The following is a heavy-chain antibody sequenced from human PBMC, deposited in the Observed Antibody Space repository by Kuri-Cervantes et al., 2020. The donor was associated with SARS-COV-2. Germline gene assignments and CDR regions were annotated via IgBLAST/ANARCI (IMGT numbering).Heavy chain of an antibody. CDR1: GFTFSSYS. V-gene: IGHV3-21*01. D-gene: IGHD5-24*01. CDR3: ARAGRWLQSTPFDY. J-gene: IGHJ4*02. CDR2: ISSSGSYI. Sequence: GESLKISCAASGFTFSSYSMNWVRQAPGKGLEWVSSISSSGSYIYYADSVKGRFTISRDNAKNSLYLQMNSLRAEDTAVYYCARAGRWLQSTPFDYWGQGTLVTVSS.